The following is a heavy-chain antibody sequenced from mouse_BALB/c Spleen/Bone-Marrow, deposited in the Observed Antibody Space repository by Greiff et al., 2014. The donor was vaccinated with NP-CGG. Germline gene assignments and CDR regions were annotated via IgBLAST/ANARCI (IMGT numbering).Heavy chain of an antibody. CDR3: ARGFPFDY. CDR2: IYPGDGDT. Sequence: QVQLKESGAELARPGASVKLSCKASGYTFTSYWMQWVKQRPGQGLEWIRAIYPGDGDTRYTQKFKGKATLTADKSSSTAYMQLSSLASEDSAVYYCARGFPFDYWGQGTTLTVSS. V-gene: IGHV1-87*01. CDR1: GYTFTSYW. J-gene: IGHJ2*01.